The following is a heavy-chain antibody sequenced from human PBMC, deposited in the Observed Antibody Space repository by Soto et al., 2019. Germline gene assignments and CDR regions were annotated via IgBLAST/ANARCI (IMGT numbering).Heavy chain of an antibody. CDR2: IYYRGST. Sequence: QVPLQESGPGLVKPSETLSLPCTVSGGSIRHYYWCWIRQPPGKGLEWIGYIYYRGSTNSTPSLTSRATITVVTSMNQFSLKLYSVTAADTAVYYCARHLMEYNKSDDWGQGTLVTVSS. CDR3: ARHLMEYNKSDD. V-gene: IGHV4-59*08. D-gene: IGHD2-8*01. J-gene: IGHJ4*01. CDR1: GGSIRHYY.